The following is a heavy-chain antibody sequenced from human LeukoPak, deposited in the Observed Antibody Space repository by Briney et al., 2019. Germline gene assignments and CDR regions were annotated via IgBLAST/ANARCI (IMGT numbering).Heavy chain of an antibody. Sequence: SSETLSLTCAVYGGSFSGYYWSWIRQPPGKGLGWNGEIDHSGSTNYNPSLKSRVTISVDTSKNQFSLKLSSVTAADTAVYYCARPSLDYGGIDAFDFWGQGTLVTVSS. J-gene: IGHJ3*01. V-gene: IGHV4-34*01. D-gene: IGHD4-23*01. CDR2: IDHSGST. CDR1: GGSFSGYY. CDR3: ARPSLDYGGIDAFDF.